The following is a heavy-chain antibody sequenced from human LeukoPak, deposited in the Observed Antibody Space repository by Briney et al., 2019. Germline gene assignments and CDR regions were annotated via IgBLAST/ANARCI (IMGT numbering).Heavy chain of an antibody. Sequence: SQTLSLTCTVSGGSISSYYSSWIRQPPGKGLEWIGYIYYSGSTNYNPSLKSRVTISVDTSKNQFSLKLSSVTAADTAVYYCARGGRYCSGGSCLDYWGQGTLVTVSS. CDR1: GGSISSYY. CDR3: ARGGRYCSGGSCLDY. D-gene: IGHD2-15*01. J-gene: IGHJ4*02. V-gene: IGHV4-59*01. CDR2: IYYSGST.